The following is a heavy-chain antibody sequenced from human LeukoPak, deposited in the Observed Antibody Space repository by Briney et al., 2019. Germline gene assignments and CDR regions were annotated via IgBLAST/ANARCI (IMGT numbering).Heavy chain of an antibody. Sequence: EASVKVSCKASGYTFTSYDINWVRQATGQGLEWMGWMNPNSGNTGYAQKFQGRVTITADESTSTAYMELSSLRSEDTAVYYCAKGYCSSTSCYNYYGMDVWGQGTTVTVSS. CDR2: MNPNSGNT. D-gene: IGHD2-2*01. CDR1: GYTFTSYD. CDR3: AKGYCSSTSCYNYYGMDV. J-gene: IGHJ6*02. V-gene: IGHV1-8*01.